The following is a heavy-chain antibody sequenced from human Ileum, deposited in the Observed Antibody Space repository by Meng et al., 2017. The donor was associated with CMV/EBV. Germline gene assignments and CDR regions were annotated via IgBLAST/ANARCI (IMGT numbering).Heavy chain of an antibody. Sequence: GESLKISCKGSGYTSTDYWIAWVRQRPGKGLEWMGIIYPGDSDSRSSPSFQGRVTVSADKSINTVYLQWRSLTASDTAIYYCARSTGDSFDYWGQGTLVTVSS. CDR2: IYPGDSDS. CDR1: GYTSTDYW. CDR3: ARSTGDSFDY. V-gene: IGHV5-51*01. J-gene: IGHJ4*02.